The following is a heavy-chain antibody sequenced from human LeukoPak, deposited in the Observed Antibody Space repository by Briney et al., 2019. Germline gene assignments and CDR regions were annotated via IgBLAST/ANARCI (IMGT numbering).Heavy chain of an antibody. V-gene: IGHV4-59*13. Sequence: SETLSLTCTVSGGSINSYYWSWIRQPPGKGLEWIGYMYYSGSTNYNPSLKSRVTISVETSKNQFSLKLTSVTAADTAVYYCASAMDDAFDIWGQGTMVTVSS. CDR2: MYYSGST. CDR3: ASAMDDAFDI. D-gene: IGHD2-2*01. J-gene: IGHJ3*02. CDR1: GGSINSYY.